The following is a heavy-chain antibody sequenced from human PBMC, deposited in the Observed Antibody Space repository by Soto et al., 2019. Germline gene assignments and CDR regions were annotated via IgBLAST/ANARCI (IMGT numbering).Heavy chain of an antibody. V-gene: IGHV1-46*01. D-gene: IGHD3-9*01. CDR3: AIGESNYDILTVYYL. CDR2: INPSGGST. J-gene: IGHJ4*02. Sequence: ASVKVSCKASGYTFTSYYMHWVRQAPGQGLEWMGIINPSGGSTSYAQKFQGRVTMTRDTSTSTVYMELSSLRSEDTAVYYCAIGESNYDILTVYYLWGQGTLVTVSS. CDR1: GYTFTSYY.